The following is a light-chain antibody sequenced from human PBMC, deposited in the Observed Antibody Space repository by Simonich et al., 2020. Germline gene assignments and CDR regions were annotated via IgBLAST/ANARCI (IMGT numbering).Light chain of an antibody. CDR3: QQYGSSPR. Sequence: EIVLTQSPGTLSLSPGERATLSCRASQSVSSSYLAWYQQKPGQAPRPLIYGASSRATGSPDRFSGSGSGTDFTLTISRLEPEDFAVYYCQQYGSSPRFGQGTKVEIK. V-gene: IGKV3-20*01. CDR2: GAS. CDR1: QSVSSSY. J-gene: IGKJ1*01.